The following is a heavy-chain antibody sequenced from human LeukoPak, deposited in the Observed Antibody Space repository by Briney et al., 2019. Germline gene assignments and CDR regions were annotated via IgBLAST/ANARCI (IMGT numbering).Heavy chain of an antibody. J-gene: IGHJ4*02. CDR2: ISGSASTI. D-gene: IGHD2-21*01. CDR3: ARVLPTCDH. V-gene: IGHV3-48*02. Sequence: GGSLRLPCAASGFTFNDYSMKWVRQAPGKGLEWVSYISGSASTIYYADSVKGRFTISRDNAKKSLYLQMNSLRDEDTALYYCARVLPTCDHWAQGTLVTVSS. CDR1: GFTFNDYS.